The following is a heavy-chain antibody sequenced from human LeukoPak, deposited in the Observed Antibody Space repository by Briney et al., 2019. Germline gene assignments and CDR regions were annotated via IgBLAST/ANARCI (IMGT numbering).Heavy chain of an antibody. CDR2: ISYDGSNK. D-gene: IGHD4-17*01. J-gene: IGHJ4*02. CDR1: GFTFSSYA. V-gene: IGHV3-30*04. Sequence: GGSLRLSCAASGFTFSSYAMHWVRQPPGKGLEWVAVISYDGSNKYYADSVKGRFTISRDNSKNTLYLQMNSLRAEDTAVYYCARGSKSYGDYIRSRIHYFDYWGQGTLVTVSS. CDR3: ARGSKSYGDYIRSRIHYFDY.